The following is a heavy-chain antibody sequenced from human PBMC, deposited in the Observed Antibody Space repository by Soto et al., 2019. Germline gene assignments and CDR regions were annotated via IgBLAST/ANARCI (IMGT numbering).Heavy chain of an antibody. V-gene: IGHV3-23*01. D-gene: IGHD3-22*01. CDR1: GFTFSSYA. Sequence: EVQLLESGGGLVQPGGSLRLSCAASGFTFSSYAMSWVRQAPGKGLEWVSAISGSGGSTYYADSVKGRFTISRDNSKNTLYLQMNSLRAEDTAVYYCARGLYYYDSSGLAYYFDYWGQGTLVTVSS. CDR3: ARGLYYYDSSGLAYYFDY. CDR2: ISGSGGST. J-gene: IGHJ4*02.